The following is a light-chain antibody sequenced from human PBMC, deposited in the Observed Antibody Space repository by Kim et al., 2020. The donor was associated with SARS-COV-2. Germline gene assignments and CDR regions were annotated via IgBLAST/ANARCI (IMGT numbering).Light chain of an antibody. V-gene: IGKV3-11*01. Sequence: LSPGERATLTCRASQSVSSYLAWYQQKPGQAPRLLIYDASNRATGIPARFSGSGSGTDFTLTISSLEPEDFAVYYCQQRSNWPLTFGGGTKVDIK. J-gene: IGKJ4*01. CDR1: QSVSSY. CDR2: DAS. CDR3: QQRSNWPLT.